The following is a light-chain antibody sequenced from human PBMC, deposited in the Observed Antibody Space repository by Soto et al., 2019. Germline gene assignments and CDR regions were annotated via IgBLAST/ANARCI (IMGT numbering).Light chain of an antibody. J-gene: IGKJ4*01. CDR1: QSISSY. CDR3: QQSYSTPPT. Sequence: DIQMTQSRSSLSASVGDRVTITCRASQSISSYLNWYQQKPGKAPKLLIYAASSLQSGVPSRFSGSGSGTDFTLTISSLQPEDFATYYCQQSYSTPPTFSGGTKVDIK. CDR2: AAS. V-gene: IGKV1-39*01.